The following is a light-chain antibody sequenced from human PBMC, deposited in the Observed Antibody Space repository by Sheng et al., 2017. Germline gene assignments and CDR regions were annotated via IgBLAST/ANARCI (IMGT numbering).Light chain of an antibody. CDR1: NIGDKS. V-gene: IGLV3-21*01. CDR2: YDS. J-gene: IGLJ1*01. Sequence: SYELTQPPSVSVAPGKTASIACGGNNIGDKSVHWYQQKPGQAPLMVIYYDSDRPSGIPERFSGSNSGNTATLTISRVEVGDEADYYCQVWDPTSDHYVFGTATKVT. CDR3: QVWDPTSDHYV.